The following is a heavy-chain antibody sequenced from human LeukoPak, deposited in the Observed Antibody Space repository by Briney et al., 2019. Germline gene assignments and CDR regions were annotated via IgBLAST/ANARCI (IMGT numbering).Heavy chain of an antibody. CDR2: IYTSGST. Sequence: SQTLSLTCTVSGGSISSGSYYWSWIRQPAGKGLEWIGRIYTSGSTNYNPSLKSRVTISVDTSKNQFSLKLSSVTAADTAVYYCARDPSPMVRGFRGAFDIWGQGTMVTVSS. CDR3: ARDPSPMVRGFRGAFDI. V-gene: IGHV4-61*02. J-gene: IGHJ3*02. CDR1: GGSISSGSYY. D-gene: IGHD3-10*01.